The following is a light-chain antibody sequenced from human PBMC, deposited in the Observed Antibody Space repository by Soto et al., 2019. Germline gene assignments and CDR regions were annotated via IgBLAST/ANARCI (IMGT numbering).Light chain of an antibody. CDR3: QQTFGTPRT. CDR1: ETIRGY. V-gene: IGKV1-39*01. Sequence: DIQMTQSPSSLSASAGDRVTITCRASETIRGYLNWYRQKAGKAPELLLYAASTLQTGVPSRFSGAGSGTEFTLTISALQSEDFATYFCQQTFGTPRTFGQGTKVEI. CDR2: AAS. J-gene: IGKJ1*01.